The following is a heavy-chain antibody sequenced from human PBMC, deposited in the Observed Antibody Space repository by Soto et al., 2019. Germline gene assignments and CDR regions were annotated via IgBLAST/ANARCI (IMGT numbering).Heavy chain of an antibody. CDR3: GSGPSPRAPAGGTHYYYAMVV. D-gene: IGHD2-2*01. Sequence: ASVKVSCKASGYDFTAYDINWVRQASGQGLEWMGWMNPINGATGTARRFQGRVSMTRNTDTGTAYLELTSLRSDDTAVYFCGSGPSPRAPAGGTHYYYAMVVWGQGTTVPVSS. CDR1: GYDFTAYD. J-gene: IGHJ6*02. V-gene: IGHV1-8*02. CDR2: MNPINGAT.